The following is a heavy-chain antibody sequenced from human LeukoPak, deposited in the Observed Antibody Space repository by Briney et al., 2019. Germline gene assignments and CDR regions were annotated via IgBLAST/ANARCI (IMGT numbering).Heavy chain of an antibody. Sequence: PGGSLRLSCTASGFTFSSYDRRWVRQAPGKGLEWVAFIRYDGSNKYYADSVKGRFTISRDNSKNSLHLQMNSLRAEDTAVYYCATPMIVVAHYYSDYWGQGTLVTVSS. V-gene: IGHV3-30*02. CDR2: IRYDGSNK. J-gene: IGHJ4*02. CDR3: ATPMIVVAHYYSDY. D-gene: IGHD3-22*01. CDR1: GFTFSSYD.